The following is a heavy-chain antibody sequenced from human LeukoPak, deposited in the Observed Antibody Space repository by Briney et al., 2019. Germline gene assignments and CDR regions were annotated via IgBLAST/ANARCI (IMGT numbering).Heavy chain of an antibody. CDR2: IKSKTDGGTT. CDR1: GFTFSSYA. J-gene: IGHJ4*02. V-gene: IGHV3-15*01. CDR3: TTHHRIAAAGTDNFGY. D-gene: IGHD6-13*01. Sequence: PGGSLRLSCAASGFTFSSYAMSWVRQAPGKGLEWVGRIKSKTDGGTTDYAAPVKGRFTISRDDSKNTLYLQMNSLKTEDTAVYYCTTHHRIAAAGTDNFGYWGQGTLVTVSS.